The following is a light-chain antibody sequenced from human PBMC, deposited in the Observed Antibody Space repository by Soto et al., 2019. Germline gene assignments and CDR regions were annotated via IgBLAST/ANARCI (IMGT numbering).Light chain of an antibody. J-gene: IGKJ1*01. CDR2: DAS. CDR1: QSVSSN. V-gene: IGKV3D-15*01. Sequence: EIVMTQSPATLSVSPGERATLSCRASQSVSSNLAWYQQKPGQAPRLLIYDASSRPTDIPARFSGSGSGTEFTLTISSLQSEDFALYYCQHYNNWPPAWTFGQGTKVDIK. CDR3: QHYNNWPPAWT.